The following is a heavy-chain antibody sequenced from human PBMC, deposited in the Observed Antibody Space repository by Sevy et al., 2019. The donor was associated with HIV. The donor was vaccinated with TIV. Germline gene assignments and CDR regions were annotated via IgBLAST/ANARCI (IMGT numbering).Heavy chain of an antibody. CDR1: GFALSNYYA. CDR3: ARPRANYVDHYFFYAMDV. Sequence: GGSLRLSCAASGFALSNYYAMHWVRQAPGKGLEWVALISYDGSDKYYADSVKGRFTISRDNFKNTLYLPMNSLTTEDTAVYYCARPRANYVDHYFFYAMDVWGQGTTVTVSS. D-gene: IGHD4-17*01. CDR2: ISYDGSDK. V-gene: IGHV3-30-3*01. J-gene: IGHJ6*02.